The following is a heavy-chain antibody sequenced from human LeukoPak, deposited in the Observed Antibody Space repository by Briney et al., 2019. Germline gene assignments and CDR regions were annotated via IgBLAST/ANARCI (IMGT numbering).Heavy chain of an antibody. V-gene: IGHV4-59*07. CDR1: GVPLSNYY. D-gene: IGHD3-10*01. CDR2: IYYSGST. J-gene: IGHJ4*02. Sequence: SDTLSLTRTVSGVPLSNYYWSWIRQPPGEGLELIGYIYYSGSTNYNPSLKSRVPISVDTSKNQLSLKLSSVTAADSAVYYCARANYGFDYWGQGTLVTVSS. CDR3: ARANYGFDY.